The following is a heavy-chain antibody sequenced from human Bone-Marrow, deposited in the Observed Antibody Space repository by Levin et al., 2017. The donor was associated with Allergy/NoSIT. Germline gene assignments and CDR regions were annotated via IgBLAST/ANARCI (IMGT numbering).Heavy chain of an antibody. Sequence: GGSLRLSCVASGFTFSNYGMNWVRQAPGKGLEWVSYIGTSDSTIYYADSVKGRFTISRDNAKNSLYLQMNSLRAEDTAVYYCARHDYGGNSGDYWGQGTLVTVSS. J-gene: IGHJ4*02. CDR1: GFTFSNYG. CDR2: IGTSDSTI. V-gene: IGHV3-48*04. D-gene: IGHD4-23*01. CDR3: ARHDYGGNSGDY.